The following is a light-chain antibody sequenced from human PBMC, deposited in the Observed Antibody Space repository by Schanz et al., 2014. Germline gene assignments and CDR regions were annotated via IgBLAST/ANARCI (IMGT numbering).Light chain of an antibody. CDR3: CSYAGSYPLV. CDR1: SSDVGGYNY. CDR2: DVS. Sequence: QSALTQPRSVSGSPGQSVTISCTGTSSDVGGYNYVSWYQQHPGKAPKLMIYDVSKRPSGVPDRFSGSKSGNTASLTISGXXXXXXADYYCCSYAGSYPLVFGGGTKLTVL. J-gene: IGLJ2*01. V-gene: IGLV2-11*01.